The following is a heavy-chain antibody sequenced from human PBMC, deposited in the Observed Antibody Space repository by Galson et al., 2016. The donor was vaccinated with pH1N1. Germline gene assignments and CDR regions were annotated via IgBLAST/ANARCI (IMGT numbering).Heavy chain of an antibody. CDR2: ISWNSGTL. CDR3: AKDITHSTVTRTAGFDP. V-gene: IGHV3-9*01. D-gene: IGHD4-17*01. Sequence: SLRLSCAASGFTFDDYAMHWVRQAPGKGLGWVSGISWNSGTLGYADSAKGRFTISRDNAKNSLYLQMNSLRAEDTALYYCAKDITHSTVTRTAGFDPWGQGTLVTVSS. J-gene: IGHJ5*02. CDR1: GFTFDDYA.